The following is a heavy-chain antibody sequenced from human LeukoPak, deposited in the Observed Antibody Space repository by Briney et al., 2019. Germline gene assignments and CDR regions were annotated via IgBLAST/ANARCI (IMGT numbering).Heavy chain of an antibody. J-gene: IGHJ5*02. CDR1: GGSISSHY. CDR2: IYYSGST. V-gene: IGHV4-59*11. D-gene: IGHD4-17*01. Sequence: PSETLSLTCSVSGGSISSHYWSWIRQPPGKGLEWIGYIYYSGSTTYNPSLKSRVTISVDTSKNQFSLKLSSVTAADTAVYYCARGGTTVTPGLLWFDPWGQGTLVTVSS. CDR3: ARGGTTVTPGLLWFDP.